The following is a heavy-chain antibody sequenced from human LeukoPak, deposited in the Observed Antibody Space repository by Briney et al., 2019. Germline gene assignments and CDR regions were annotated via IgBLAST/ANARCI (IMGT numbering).Heavy chain of an antibody. J-gene: IGHJ4*02. V-gene: IGHV4-39*01. Sequence: NPSETLSLTCTVSGGSISSSDYYWGWIRQPPGKGLEWIGTIYYSGRTYYNPSLKSRVTISVDTSKTQLSLKLYYVTAADAAFYYCARHQYGVGLRYWGQGTLVTVSS. CDR2: IYYSGRT. CDR3: ARHQYGVGLRY. D-gene: IGHD1-26*01. CDR1: GGSISSSDYY.